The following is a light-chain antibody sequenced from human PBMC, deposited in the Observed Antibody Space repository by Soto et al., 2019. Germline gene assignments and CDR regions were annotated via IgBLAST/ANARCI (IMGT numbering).Light chain of an antibody. CDR1: SSDVGGYNY. Sequence: QSVLTQPPSASGSPGQSVTISCTGTSSDVGGYNYVSWYQQHPGKAPKLMIYEVSKRPSGVPDRFSGSKSGNTASLTVSGLQAEDEADYYCSSYAGSNSVFXTGTKVTVL. V-gene: IGLV2-8*01. CDR2: EVS. CDR3: SSYAGSNSV. J-gene: IGLJ1*01.